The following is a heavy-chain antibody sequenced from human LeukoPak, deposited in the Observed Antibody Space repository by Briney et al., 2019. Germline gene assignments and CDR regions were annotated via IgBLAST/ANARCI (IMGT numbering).Heavy chain of an antibody. Sequence: SETLSLTCTVSGGSISSYYWNWIRQPPGKGLEWIGYIYYSGSTNYNPSLKSRVTISLDTSKNQFSLKLSSVTAADTAVYYCARARTAMDPMVDWGQGTLVTVSS. D-gene: IGHD5-18*01. CDR1: GGSISSYY. CDR2: IYYSGST. J-gene: IGHJ4*02. CDR3: ARARTAMDPMVD. V-gene: IGHV4-59*01.